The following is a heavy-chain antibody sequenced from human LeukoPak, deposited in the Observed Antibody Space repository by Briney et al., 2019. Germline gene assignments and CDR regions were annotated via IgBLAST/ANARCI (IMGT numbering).Heavy chain of an antibody. D-gene: IGHD6-19*01. CDR1: GFTFSKYW. V-gene: IGHV3-74*01. J-gene: IGHJ4*02. CDR3: ATKQWLAPPPDS. Sequence: GGSLRLSCAASGFTFSKYWMHWVRQAPGKGLESVSRINTDGTGTTYADSVKGRFTVSRDNADNTMFLQMKSFMDEDTAVYYCATKQWLAPPPDSWGQGTPVTVSS. CDR2: INTDGTGT.